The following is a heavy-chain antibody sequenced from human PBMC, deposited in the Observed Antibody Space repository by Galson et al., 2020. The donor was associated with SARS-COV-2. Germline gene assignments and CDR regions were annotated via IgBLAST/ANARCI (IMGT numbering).Heavy chain of an antibody. V-gene: IGHV4-34*01. J-gene: IGHJ4*02. CDR2: INHSGST. CDR3: ARGYGGDFDY. D-gene: IGHD3-10*01. Sequence: SETLSLTCAVYGGSFSGYYWSWIRQPPGKGLEWIGEINHSGSTNYNPSLKSRVTISVDTSKNKFSLKLSSVTAADTAVYYCARGYGGDFDYWGQGTLVTVSS. CDR1: GGSFSGYY.